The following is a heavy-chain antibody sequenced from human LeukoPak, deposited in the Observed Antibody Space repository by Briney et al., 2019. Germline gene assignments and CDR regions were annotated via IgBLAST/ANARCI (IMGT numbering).Heavy chain of an antibody. CDR1: GYTFTGYY. V-gene: IGHV1-2*02. CDR3: ARRRAMSLNWFDP. CDR2: INPNSGGT. D-gene: IGHD2-2*01. J-gene: IGHJ5*02. Sequence: ASVKVSCKASGYTFTGYYMHWVRQAPGQGLEWMGWINPNSGGTNYAQKFQGRVTMTRDTSISTAYMELSRLRSDDTAVYYCARRRAMSLNWFDPWGQGTLVTVSS.